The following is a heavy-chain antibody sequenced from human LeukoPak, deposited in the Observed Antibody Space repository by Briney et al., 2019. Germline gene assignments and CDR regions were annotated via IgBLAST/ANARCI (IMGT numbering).Heavy chain of an antibody. CDR2: IYYSGST. V-gene: IGHV4-59*01. Sequence: PSETLSLTCAVYGGSFSGYYWSWIRQPPGKGLEWIRYIYYSGSTNYNPSLKSRVTISVDSSKNQFSLKLSSVTAADTAVYYCARARGLRFLEWLLYDYWGQGTLVTVSS. CDR3: ARARGLRFLEWLLYDY. J-gene: IGHJ4*02. CDR1: GGSFSGYY. D-gene: IGHD3-3*01.